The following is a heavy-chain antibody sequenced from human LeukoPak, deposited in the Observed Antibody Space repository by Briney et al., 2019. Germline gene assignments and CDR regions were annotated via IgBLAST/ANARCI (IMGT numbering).Heavy chain of an antibody. J-gene: IGHJ5*02. CDR2: ISAYNGNT. V-gene: IGHV1-18*01. CDR1: GYTFTSYG. D-gene: IGHD1-26*01. CDR3: ARAWFVGATSWFDP. Sequence: ASVKVSCKASGYTFTSYGISWVRQAPGQGLEWMGWISAYNGNTNYAQKLQGRVNMTTDTSTSTAYMELRSLRSDDTAVYYCARAWFVGATSWFDPWGQGTLVTVSS.